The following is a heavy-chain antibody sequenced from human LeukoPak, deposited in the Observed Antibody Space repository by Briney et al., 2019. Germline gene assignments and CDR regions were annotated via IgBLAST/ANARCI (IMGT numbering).Heavy chain of an antibody. D-gene: IGHD2-15*01. CDR1: GYSISSGYY. CDR2: IYHSGST. CDR3: ARIRLLAAY. V-gene: IGHV4-38-2*01. Sequence: PSETLSLTCAVSGYSISSGYYWGWIRQPPGKGLEWIGSIYHSGSTYYNPSLKSRVTISVDTPKNQFSLKLSSVTAADTAVYYCARIRLLAAYWGQGTLVTVSS. J-gene: IGHJ4*02.